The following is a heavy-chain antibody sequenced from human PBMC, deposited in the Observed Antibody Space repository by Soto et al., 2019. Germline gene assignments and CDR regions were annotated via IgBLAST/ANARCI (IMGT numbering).Heavy chain of an antibody. CDR1: GFTFSSYW. Sequence: EVQLVESGGGLVQPGGSLRLSCAASGFTFSSYWMHWVRQAPGKGLVWISRINTDGSSTSYVDSVQGRFTISRDNGKNTLFLQMNSLSGEDTAVYYCARRGSGVTRGLHYWGQGTLLTVSS. J-gene: IGHJ4*02. CDR3: ARRGSGVTRGLHY. V-gene: IGHV3-74*01. CDR2: INTDGSST. D-gene: IGHD2-15*01.